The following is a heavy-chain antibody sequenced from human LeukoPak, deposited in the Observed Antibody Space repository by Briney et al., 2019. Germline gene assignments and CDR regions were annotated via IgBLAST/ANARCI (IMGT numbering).Heavy chain of an antibody. Sequence: ASVKVSCKASGGTFSSYAINWVRQAPGQGLEWMGMIIPIFDTANYAQKFQGRVTITADKSTSTAYMELSSLRSEDTAVFYCAREEGSSSWYKGTGSDWFDPWGQGTLVTVSS. J-gene: IGHJ5*02. CDR1: GGTFSSYA. CDR3: AREEGSSSWYKGTGSDWFDP. D-gene: IGHD6-13*01. CDR2: IIPIFDTA. V-gene: IGHV1-69*06.